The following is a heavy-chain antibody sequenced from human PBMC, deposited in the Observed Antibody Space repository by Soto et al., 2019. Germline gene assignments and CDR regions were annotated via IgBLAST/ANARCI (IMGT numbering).Heavy chain of an antibody. J-gene: IGHJ4*02. D-gene: IGHD2-2*01. CDR3: AGTSCSSTTCPTTY. CDR1: GYTFTGYY. Sequence: QVQLVQSGAEVNKPGASVKVSCKTSGYTFTGYYIYWVRQAPGQGLEWMGWINPHSGGTDSSQKFQGRVTMTRDTSISTAYMELSRLRSDDTAVYYCAGTSCSSTTCPTTYWGQGTLVTVSS. V-gene: IGHV1-2*02. CDR2: INPHSGGT.